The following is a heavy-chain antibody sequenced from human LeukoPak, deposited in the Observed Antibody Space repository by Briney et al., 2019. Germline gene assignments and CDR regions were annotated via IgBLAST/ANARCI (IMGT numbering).Heavy chain of an antibody. CDR3: ARNPVLGCTAGSCYSRSVWFDP. D-gene: IGHD2-15*01. CDR2: ISHTAKT. Sequence: SQTLSLTCAVSGGSISSDDSSWNWIRQPPGEGLEWIGYISHTAKTCYNPSLKSRVIISVDRSKNQFSLNLNSVTAADTAVYYCARNPVLGCTAGSCYSRSVWFDPWGQGTLVIVSS. J-gene: IGHJ5*02. CDR1: GGSISSDDSS. V-gene: IGHV4-30-2*01.